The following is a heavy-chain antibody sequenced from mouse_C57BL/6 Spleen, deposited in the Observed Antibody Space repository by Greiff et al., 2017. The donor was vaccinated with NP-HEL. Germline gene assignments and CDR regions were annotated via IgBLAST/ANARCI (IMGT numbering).Heavy chain of an antibody. CDR1: GFTFTDYY. D-gene: IGHD2-1*01. CDR2: IRNKANGYTT. V-gene: IGHV7-3*01. Sequence: EVKLVESGGGLVQPGGSLSLSCAASGFTFTDYYMSWVRQPPGKALEWLGFIRNKANGYTTEYSASVKGRFTISRDTSQSILYLQMNALRAEDSATYYCARVYYGNYDAMDYWGQGTSVTVSS. CDR3: ARVYYGNYDAMDY. J-gene: IGHJ4*01.